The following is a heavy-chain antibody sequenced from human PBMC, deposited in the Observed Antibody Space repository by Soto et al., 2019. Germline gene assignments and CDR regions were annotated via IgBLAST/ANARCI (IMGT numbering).Heavy chain of an antibody. Sequence: QVQMVQSGAEVKEPGASVKVSCKASGYSFSSHGLSWVRQAPGQGLEWMGWISVYNGNTKYAQKFQDRVPLTRDTSTSTAYMELRSLRSDDTAVYFCTRESGGATHFDYFDYWGQGTLVTVSS. V-gene: IGHV1-18*01. CDR1: GYSFSSHG. CDR2: ISVYNGNT. CDR3: TRESGGATHFDYFDY. J-gene: IGHJ4*02. D-gene: IGHD3-10*01.